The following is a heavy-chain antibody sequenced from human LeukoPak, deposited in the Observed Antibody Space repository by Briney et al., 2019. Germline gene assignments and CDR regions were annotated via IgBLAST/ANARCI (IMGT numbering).Heavy chain of an antibody. CDR1: GYSFTAYW. CDR3: ARPAAGLGGFDY. J-gene: IGHJ4*02. Sequence: GESLKISCRGSGYSFTAYWVAWVRQMPGKGLEWMATIYPGDSATTYSPSFQGQVTISADKSITTAYLQWSSLKASDTAMYYCARPAAGLGGFDYWGQGTLVTVSS. D-gene: IGHD3-16*01. CDR2: IYPGDSAT. V-gene: IGHV5-51*01.